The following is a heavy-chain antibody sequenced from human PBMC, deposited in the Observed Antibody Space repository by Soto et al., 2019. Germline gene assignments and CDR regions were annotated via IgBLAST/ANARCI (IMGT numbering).Heavy chain of an antibody. D-gene: IGHD3-9*01. CDR1: GGSVSSGSYY. V-gene: IGHV4-61*01. J-gene: IGHJ5*02. CDR2: IYYSGST. Sequence: PSETLSLTCTVSGGSVSSGSYYWSWIRQPPGKGLEWIGYIYYSGSTNYNPSLKSRVTISVDTSKNQFSLKLSSVTAADTAVYYCARGHYDILTGFNWFDPRGQGTLVTVSS. CDR3: ARGHYDILTGFNWFDP.